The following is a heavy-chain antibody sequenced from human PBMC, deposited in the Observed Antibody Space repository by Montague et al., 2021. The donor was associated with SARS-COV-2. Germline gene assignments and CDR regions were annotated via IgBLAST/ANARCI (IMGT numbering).Heavy chain of an antibody. CDR3: ARYYVSGNYGFDL. V-gene: IGHV3-74*01. CDR1: GFTLSSYW. Sequence: SLRLSCAASGFTLSSYWMHWVRQAPGKGLVWVSRINSDGSNTNYADSVKGRFTISRDNAKNTLYLQMISLRAEDTAVYYCARYYVSGNYGFDLWAKGQWSPSLQ. CDR2: INSDGSNT. J-gene: IGHJ3*01. D-gene: IGHD3-10*01.